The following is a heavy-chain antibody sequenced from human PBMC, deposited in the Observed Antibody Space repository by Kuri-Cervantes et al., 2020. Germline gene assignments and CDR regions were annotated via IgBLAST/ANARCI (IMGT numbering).Heavy chain of an antibody. CDR1: GFTFSSYW. D-gene: IGHD3-9*01. CDR2: IKQDGSEK. V-gene: IGHV3-7*01. J-gene: IGHJ4*02. CDR3: ASTPPRYFDWLHEPYDY. Sequence: GGSLRLSCAASGFTFSSYWMSWVRQAPGKGLEWVANIKQDGSEKYYVDSVKGRFTISRDNAKNSLYLQMNSLRAEDTAVYYCASTPPRYFDWLHEPYDYWGQGTLVTVSS.